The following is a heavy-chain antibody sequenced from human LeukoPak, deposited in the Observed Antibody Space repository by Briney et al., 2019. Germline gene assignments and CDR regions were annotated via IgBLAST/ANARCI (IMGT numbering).Heavy chain of an antibody. CDR3: ATADYYGSGRGGVSPSDH. V-gene: IGHV1-2*02. J-gene: IGHJ4*02. CDR1: GYTFTDYY. CDR2: INSNSGGT. Sequence: ASVTVSCTASGYTFTDYYMHWVRQAPGQGLEWMGWINSNSGGTNYAQKFQGRVTMTRDTSISTAYMELSSLRSDDTALYYCATADYYGSGRGGVSPSDHWGQGTLVTVSS. D-gene: IGHD3-10*01.